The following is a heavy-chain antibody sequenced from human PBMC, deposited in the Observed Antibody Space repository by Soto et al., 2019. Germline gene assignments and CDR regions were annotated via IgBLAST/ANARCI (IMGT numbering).Heavy chain of an antibody. V-gene: IGHV3-23*01. D-gene: IGHD6-25*01. J-gene: IGHJ4*02. Sequence: XGSLRLPCAVSGFTFSSSIMSWVRQAPGKGLEWVSTFSVSTGNTYYADSVKGRFTISRDIPKSTLYLQMTSLRAEDTAMYFCAKKQTRGSKHFHSWGQGTLVTVSS. CDR3: AKKQTRGSKHFHS. CDR2: FSVSTGNT. CDR1: GFTFSSSI.